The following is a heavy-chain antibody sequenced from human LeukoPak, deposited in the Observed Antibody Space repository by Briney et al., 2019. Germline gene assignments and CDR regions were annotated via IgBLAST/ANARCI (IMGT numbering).Heavy chain of an antibody. Sequence: SETLSLTCTVSGGSISSYYWSWIRQPPGKGLEWIGYIYYSGSTNYNPSLKSRVTMSVDTSKNQFSLKLSSVTAADTAVYYCASGPESYYFDYWGQGALVTVSS. CDR2: IYYSGST. CDR1: GGSISSYY. V-gene: IGHV4-59*12. J-gene: IGHJ4*02. CDR3: ASGPESYYFDY.